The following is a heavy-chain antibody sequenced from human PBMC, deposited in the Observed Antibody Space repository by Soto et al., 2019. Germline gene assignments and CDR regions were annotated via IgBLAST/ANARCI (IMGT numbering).Heavy chain of an antibody. D-gene: IGHD6-13*01. CDR3: AREAPEGIAARRAFFDY. Sequence: GGSLRLSCAASGFTFSSYGMHWVRQAPGKGLEWVAVIWYDGSNKYYADSVKGRFTISRDNSKNTLYLQMNSLRAEDTAVYYCAREAPEGIAARRAFFDYWGQGTLVTVSS. CDR2: IWYDGSNK. J-gene: IGHJ4*02. CDR1: GFTFSSYG. V-gene: IGHV3-33*01.